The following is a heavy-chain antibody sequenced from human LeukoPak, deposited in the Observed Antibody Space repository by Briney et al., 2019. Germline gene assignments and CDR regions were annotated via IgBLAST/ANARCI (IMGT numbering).Heavy chain of an antibody. J-gene: IGHJ5*02. V-gene: IGHV1-18*01. CDR2: ISGYTGYT. Sequence: ASVKVSCKSSGYTFTSYGVSWVRQAPGQGLEWMGWISGYTGYTHYAQKFQGRVTMTTDTSTNTAYMELRSLRPDDTAVYYCARDLPYGSGLLGIDPWGQGTLVTVSS. CDR1: GYTFTSYG. CDR3: ARDLPYGSGLLGIDP. D-gene: IGHD3-10*01.